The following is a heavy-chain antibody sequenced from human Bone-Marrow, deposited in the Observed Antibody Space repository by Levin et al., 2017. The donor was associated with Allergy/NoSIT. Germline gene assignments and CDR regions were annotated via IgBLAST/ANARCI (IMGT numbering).Heavy chain of an antibody. Sequence: SETLSLTCTVSGGSISSYYWSWIRQPPGKGLEWIGYIYYSGSTNYNPSLKSRVTISVDTSKNQFSLKLSSVTAVDTAVYYCARIEYYDFWSGYPSMGYGMDVWGQGTTVTVSS. V-gene: IGHV4-59*01. CDR1: GGSISSYY. D-gene: IGHD3-3*01. CDR3: ARIEYYDFWSGYPSMGYGMDV. CDR2: IYYSGST. J-gene: IGHJ6*02.